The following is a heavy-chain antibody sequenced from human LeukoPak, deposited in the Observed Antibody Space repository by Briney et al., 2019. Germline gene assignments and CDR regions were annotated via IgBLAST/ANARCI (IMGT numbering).Heavy chain of an antibody. V-gene: IGHV4-34*01. J-gene: IGHJ6*04. Sequence: SETLSLTCAVYGGAFRGYYWSWIRQPSGKGLEWIGEINHSGSTNYNPSLKSRVTISVDTSKNQFSLKLSSVTAAGTAVYYCARDRKGSGSYPYYYYYGMDVWGKGTTVTVSP. D-gene: IGHD3-10*01. CDR2: INHSGST. CDR3: ARDRKGSGSYPYYYYYGMDV. CDR1: GGAFRGYY.